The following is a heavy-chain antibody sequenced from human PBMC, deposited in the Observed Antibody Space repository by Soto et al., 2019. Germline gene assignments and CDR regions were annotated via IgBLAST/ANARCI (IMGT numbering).Heavy chain of an antibody. V-gene: IGHV4-59*01. CDR3: ARDTTPAL. CDR1: GASISSYY. CDR2: VYYSGST. J-gene: IGHJ4*02. Sequence: QVQLQESGPGLVKPSETLSLTCTVSGASISSYYWSWIRQPPGKGLEWIGYVYYSGSTNYNPSLKSRVTMSVDTSKNQFSLKLSSVTAADTAMYYCARDTTPALWGQGTLVTVSS. D-gene: IGHD1-1*01.